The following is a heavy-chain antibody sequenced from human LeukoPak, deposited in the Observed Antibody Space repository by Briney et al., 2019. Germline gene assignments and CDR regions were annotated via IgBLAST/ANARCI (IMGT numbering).Heavy chain of an antibody. J-gene: IGHJ4*02. Sequence: ASVKVSCKXSGYTFTSYYMHWVRQAPRQGLEWMGIINPSGGSTSYSQKFQGRVTMTRDTSTSTVYMELSSLRSEDTAVYYCARDIYSSSWYKDYFDYWGQGTLVTVSS. CDR1: GYTFTSYY. CDR3: ARDIYSSSWYKDYFDY. CDR2: INPSGGST. V-gene: IGHV1-46*01. D-gene: IGHD6-13*01.